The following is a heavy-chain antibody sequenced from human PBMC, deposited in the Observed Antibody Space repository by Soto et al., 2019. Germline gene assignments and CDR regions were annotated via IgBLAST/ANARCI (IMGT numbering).Heavy chain of an antibody. V-gene: IGHV4-59*02. Sequence: QVQLHESGPGLVKTSETRSLTCTVSGGSVNNNYWSWIRQAPGRGLAWIGYIFSRGRANYNPSLESRVTISVDTSKNQLSMKLTSVTSADTAVYYCARGGDNSPWYYSLWGQGTLVAVSS. CDR2: IFSRGRA. J-gene: IGHJ4*02. D-gene: IGHD3-10*01. CDR1: GGSVNNNY. CDR3: ARGGDNSPWYYSL.